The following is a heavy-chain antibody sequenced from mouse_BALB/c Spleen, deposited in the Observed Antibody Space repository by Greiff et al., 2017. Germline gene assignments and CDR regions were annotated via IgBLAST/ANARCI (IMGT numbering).Heavy chain of an antibody. Sequence: QVQLQQSGPELVKPGASVKISCKASGYSFTSYYIHWVHQTPGQGLEWIGWIFPGSGNTKYNEKFKGQATLTADTSSSTAYMQLSSLTSEDSAVYFCARWGNYGYPYYYAMDYWGQGTSVTVSS. CDR1: GYSFTSYY. D-gene: IGHD2-2*01. V-gene: IGHV1-66*01. CDR3: ARWGNYGYPYYYAMDY. CDR2: IFPGSGNT. J-gene: IGHJ4*01.